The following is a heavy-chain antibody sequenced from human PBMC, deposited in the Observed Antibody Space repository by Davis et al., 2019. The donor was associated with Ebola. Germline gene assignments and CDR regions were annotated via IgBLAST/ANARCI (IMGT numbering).Heavy chain of an antibody. J-gene: IGHJ4*02. V-gene: IGHV3-21*06. Sequence: PGGSLRLSCAASGFTFSSYGMHWVRQAPGKGLEWVSSISSDGSYIFYADSAKGRFTISRDNAKNSLYLQMNSLKAEDTAVYFCATSESFFDYAAYFHYWGQGTLLTVSS. CDR2: ISSDGSYI. CDR1: GFTFSSYG. D-gene: IGHD3-16*01. CDR3: ATSESFFDYAAYFHY.